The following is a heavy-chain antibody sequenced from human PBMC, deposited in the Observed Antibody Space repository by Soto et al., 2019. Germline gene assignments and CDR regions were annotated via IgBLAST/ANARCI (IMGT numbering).Heavy chain of an antibody. Sequence: ASETLSLTCTVSGGSISSYYWSWIRQPPGKGLEWIGYIYYSGSTNYNPSLKSRVTISVDTSKNQFSLKLSSVTAADTAVYYCARVSSGWSLRALYYFDYWGQGTLVTVSS. V-gene: IGHV4-59*01. CDR1: GGSISSYY. D-gene: IGHD6-19*01. J-gene: IGHJ4*02. CDR2: IYYSGST. CDR3: ARVSSGWSLRALYYFDY.